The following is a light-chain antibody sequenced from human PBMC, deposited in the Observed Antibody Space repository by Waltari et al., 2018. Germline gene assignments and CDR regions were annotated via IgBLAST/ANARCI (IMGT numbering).Light chain of an antibody. V-gene: IGLV2-14*01. CDR1: SSDVGGYNT. CDR2: GVS. Sequence: QSALTQPASVSGSPGEAITISCPGTSSDVGGYNTVSWYQQHPGKAPKLMIYGVSNRPSGVSNRFSGSKSGNTASLTISGLQAEDESDYYCSSYTSSSTLVFGGGTKLTVL. J-gene: IGLJ3*02. CDR3: SSYTSSSTLV.